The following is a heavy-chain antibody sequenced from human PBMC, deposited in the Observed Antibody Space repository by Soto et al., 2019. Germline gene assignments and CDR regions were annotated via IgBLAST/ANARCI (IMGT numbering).Heavy chain of an antibody. CDR3: ARDTDYDFWSGYQVPPPYYYYGMDV. V-gene: IGHV1-18*04. Sequence: ASVKVSCKASGYTFTSYGISWVLQAPGQGLEWMGWISAYNGNTNYAQKLQGRVTMTTDTSTSTAYMELRSLRSDDTAVYYCARDTDYDFWSGYQVPPPYYYYGMDVWGQGTTVTVSS. J-gene: IGHJ6*02. D-gene: IGHD3-3*01. CDR1: GYTFTSYG. CDR2: ISAYNGNT.